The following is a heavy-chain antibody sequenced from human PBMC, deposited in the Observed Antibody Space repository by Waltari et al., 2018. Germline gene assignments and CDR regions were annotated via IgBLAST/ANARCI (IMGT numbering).Heavy chain of an antibody. D-gene: IGHD6-25*01. J-gene: IGHJ4*02. CDR3: AREGVAATTVYFDY. Sequence: EVQLVESGGGLVQPGGSLRLSCEASGFTFSDNSMDWVRQAPGKGLEWVGRTRNKANSYTTEYAASVKGRFTISRDDSKNSLYLQMNSLKTEDTAVYYCAREGVAATTVYFDYWGQGTLVTVSS. CDR2: TRNKANSYTT. CDR1: GFTFSDNS. V-gene: IGHV3-72*01.